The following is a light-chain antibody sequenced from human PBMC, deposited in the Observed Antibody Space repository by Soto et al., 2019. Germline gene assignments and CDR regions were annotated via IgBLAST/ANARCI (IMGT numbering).Light chain of an antibody. CDR3: CSYASSSSYV. J-gene: IGLJ1*01. V-gene: IGLV1-51*01. Sequence: QSVLTQPPSVSAAPGQKVTISCSGSSSNIGNNYVSWYQQLPGTAPKLLIYEGTQRPSGVSSRFSGSKSGNTASLTISGLQAEDEADYYCCSYASSSSYVFGTGTKV. CDR1: SSNIGNNY. CDR2: EGT.